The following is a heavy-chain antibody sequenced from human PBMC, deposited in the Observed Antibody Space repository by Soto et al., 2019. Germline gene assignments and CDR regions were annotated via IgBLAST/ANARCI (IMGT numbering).Heavy chain of an antibody. CDR2: INSDGSSI. J-gene: IGHJ6*02. D-gene: IGHD2-21*01. CDR1: KFTITSYW. Sequence: EVQLVESGGGLVQPGGSVRLSCAASKFTITSYWMHWVRQAPGKGLVWVSRINSDGSSISYADAVKGRFTISRDNAKNTLYLQMNSLRVEDTAVYYCARVVRHCYVLRGMDVWGQGTTVTVFS. V-gene: IGHV3-74*01. CDR3: ARVVRHCYVLRGMDV.